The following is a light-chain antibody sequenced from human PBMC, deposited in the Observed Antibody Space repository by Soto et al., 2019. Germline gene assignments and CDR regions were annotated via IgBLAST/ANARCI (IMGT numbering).Light chain of an antibody. J-gene: IGKJ1*01. V-gene: IGKV3-15*01. Sequence: EIVMTQSPATLSVSPGERATLSCRASQSVSSNLAWYQQKPGQAPRLLIYGASTRATGIPARFSGSGSGTAFTLTISSLQSEDFAVYFCQQYNNLRTFGQGTKVEIK. CDR2: GAS. CDR1: QSVSSN. CDR3: QQYNNLRT.